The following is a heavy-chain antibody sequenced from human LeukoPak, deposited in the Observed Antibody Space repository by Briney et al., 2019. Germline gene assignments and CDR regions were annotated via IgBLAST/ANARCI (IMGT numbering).Heavy chain of an antibody. D-gene: IGHD3-9*01. CDR3: ARAPLSVLRYFDWLHGPIDY. CDR1: GYTFTSYD. Sequence: ASVTVSCKASGYTFTSYDINWVRQATGQGLEWMGWMNPNSGNTGYAQKFQGRVTMTRNTSISTAYMELSSLRSEDTAVYYCARAPLSVLRYFDWLHGPIDYWGQGTLVTVSS. J-gene: IGHJ4*02. V-gene: IGHV1-8*01. CDR2: MNPNSGNT.